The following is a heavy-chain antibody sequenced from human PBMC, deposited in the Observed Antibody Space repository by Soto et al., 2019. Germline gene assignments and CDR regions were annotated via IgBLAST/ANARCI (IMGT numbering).Heavy chain of an antibody. V-gene: IGHV1-46*01. Sequence: GASVKVSCKASGYTFTSYYMHWVRQAPGQGLEWMGIINPSGGSTSYAQKFQGRVTMTRDTSTSTVYMELSSLRSEDTAVYYCARDRPTGSIAARLWFDPWGQGTLVTVSS. D-gene: IGHD6-6*01. CDR2: INPSGGST. J-gene: IGHJ5*02. CDR3: ARDRPTGSIAARLWFDP. CDR1: GYTFTSYY.